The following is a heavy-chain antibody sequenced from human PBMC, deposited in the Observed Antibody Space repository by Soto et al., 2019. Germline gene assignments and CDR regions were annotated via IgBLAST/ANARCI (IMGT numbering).Heavy chain of an antibody. CDR1: GFTFNDYG. V-gene: IGHV3-9*01. J-gene: IGHJ6*02. CDR3: AKAMPAVAGYYYGMDV. D-gene: IGHD6-19*01. Sequence: PGGSLRLSCVASGFTFNDYGMHWVRQVPGKGLEWVSSISWNSGSIGYADSVKGRFTISRDNAKNSLYLQMNSLRAEDTALYYCAKAMPAVAGYYYGMDVWGQGTTVTVSS. CDR2: ISWNSGSI.